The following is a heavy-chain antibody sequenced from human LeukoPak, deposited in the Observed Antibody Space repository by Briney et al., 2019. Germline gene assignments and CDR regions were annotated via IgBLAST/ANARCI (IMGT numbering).Heavy chain of an antibody. D-gene: IGHD2-15*01. CDR3: ASEGLGYCSGGSCYLPNWFDP. CDR1: GYTFTGYC. V-gene: IGHV1-2*02. Sequence: ASVKVSCKASGYTFTGYCMHWVRQAPGQGLEWMGWINPSSGGTNYAQKFQGRVTMTRDTSISTAYMELSRLRSDDTAVYYCASEGLGYCSGGSCYLPNWFDPWGQGTLVTVSS. CDR2: INPSSGGT. J-gene: IGHJ5*02.